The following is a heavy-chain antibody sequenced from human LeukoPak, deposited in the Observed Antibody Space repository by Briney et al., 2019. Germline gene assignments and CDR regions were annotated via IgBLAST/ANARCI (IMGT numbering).Heavy chain of an antibody. Sequence: ASVKVSCKGYGYTFINHDIDWVRQAAGQGLEWMGWISAYNGNTNYAQKLQGRVTMTTDTSTSTAYMELSSLRSEDTAVYYCARGQKVDCGGDCYSDAFDIWGQGTMVTVSS. CDR2: ISAYNGNT. CDR1: GYTFINHD. D-gene: IGHD2-21*02. CDR3: ARGQKVDCGGDCYSDAFDI. J-gene: IGHJ3*02. V-gene: IGHV1-18*01.